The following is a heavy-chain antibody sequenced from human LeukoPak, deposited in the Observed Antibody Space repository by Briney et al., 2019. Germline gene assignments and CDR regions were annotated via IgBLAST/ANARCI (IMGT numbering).Heavy chain of an antibody. D-gene: IGHD3-22*01. CDR1: GGSISSSSYY. J-gene: IGHJ3*02. Sequence: SETLSLTCTVSGGSISSSSYYWGWIRQPPGKGLEWIGSIYYSGSTYYNPSLKSRVTISVDTSKNQFSLKLSSVTAADTAVYYCARVPYYYDSSGYYDAFDIWGQGTMVTVSS. CDR3: ARVPYYYDSSGYYDAFDI. V-gene: IGHV4-39*07. CDR2: IYYSGST.